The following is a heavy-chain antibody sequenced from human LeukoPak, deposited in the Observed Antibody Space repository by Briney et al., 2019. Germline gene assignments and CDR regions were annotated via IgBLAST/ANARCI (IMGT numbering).Heavy chain of an antibody. D-gene: IGHD3-10*01. CDR1: GGTFSSYA. J-gene: IGHJ6*02. Sequence: ASVKVSCKASGGTFSSYAISWVRQAPGQGLEWMGRIIPILGMANYAQKFQGRVTITADKSTSTAYMVLSSLRSEDTAVYYCARGAYYYGSVVYGMDVWGQGTTVTVSS. V-gene: IGHV1-69*04. CDR2: IIPILGMA. CDR3: ARGAYYYGSVVYGMDV.